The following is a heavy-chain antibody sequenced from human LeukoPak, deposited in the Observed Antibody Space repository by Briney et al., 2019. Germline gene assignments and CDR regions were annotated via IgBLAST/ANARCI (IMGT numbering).Heavy chain of an antibody. Sequence: GGSLRLSCAASGFTFSSYWMSWVRQAPGKGLEWVANIKRDGSEKYYVDSVKGRFTISRDNAKNSLYLQMNSLRAEDTAVYYCARGGGDSLVGATDYWGQGTLVTVSS. V-gene: IGHV3-7*01. CDR2: IKRDGSEK. CDR3: ARGGGDSLVGATDY. J-gene: IGHJ4*02. D-gene: IGHD1-26*01. CDR1: GFTFSSYW.